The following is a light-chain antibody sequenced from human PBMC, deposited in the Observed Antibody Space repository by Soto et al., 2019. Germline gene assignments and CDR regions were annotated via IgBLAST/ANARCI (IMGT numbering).Light chain of an antibody. J-gene: IGKJ5*01. V-gene: IGKV3-11*01. Sequence: EIVMTQSPATLSVSPGETASLSCRASQSAGNFLAWYQQKPGQAPRLLIYDASNRATGIPARFSGSGSGTDFTLTISSLEPEDFAVYYCQQRSNWLTFGQGTRLEIK. CDR2: DAS. CDR3: QQRSNWLT. CDR1: QSAGNF.